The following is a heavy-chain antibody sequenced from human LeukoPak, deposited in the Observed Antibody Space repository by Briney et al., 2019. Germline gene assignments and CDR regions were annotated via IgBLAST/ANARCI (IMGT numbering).Heavy chain of an antibody. Sequence: GGSLRLSCAASGFTFSSYSMNWVRQAPGKGLEWVSYISSSSSTIYYADSVKGRFTISRDNAKNSLYLQMNSLRVEDTAVYYCARHVVAVGFDYWGQGTLVTVSS. CDR3: ARHVVAVGFDY. D-gene: IGHD3-22*01. V-gene: IGHV3-48*01. CDR2: ISSSSSTI. CDR1: GFTFSSYS. J-gene: IGHJ4*02.